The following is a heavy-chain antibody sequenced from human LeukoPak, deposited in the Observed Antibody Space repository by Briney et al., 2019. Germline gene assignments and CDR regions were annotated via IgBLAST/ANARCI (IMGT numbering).Heavy chain of an antibody. V-gene: IGHV4-4*07. J-gene: IGHJ3*01. CDR2: IDTSGNT. CDR1: GGSISSYY. Sequence: SETLSLTCTVSGGSISSYYWSWIRQPAGKGLEWIGRIDTSGNTNYKPSLKSRVTISVDSSKNQLSLNLTSVTAADTAVHYCVRGPMGALYSSSDAFDFWGQGIMVTISS. CDR3: VRGPMGALYSSSDAFDF. D-gene: IGHD6-6*01.